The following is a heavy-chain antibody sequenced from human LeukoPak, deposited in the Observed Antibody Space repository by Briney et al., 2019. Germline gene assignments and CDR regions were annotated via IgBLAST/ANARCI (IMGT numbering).Heavy chain of an antibody. V-gene: IGHV1-18*01. J-gene: IGHJ4*02. Sequence: GASVKVSCKASGYTFSTYGISWVRQAPGQGLGWMGWISAQNGNTNYAQKFQGRVTLTTDTSTSTAYMELRSLRSDDSAVYYCARDRFTLYGDYGYWGQGTLVTVSS. CDR3: ARDRFTLYGDYGY. CDR2: ISAQNGNT. CDR1: GYTFSTYG. D-gene: IGHD4-17*01.